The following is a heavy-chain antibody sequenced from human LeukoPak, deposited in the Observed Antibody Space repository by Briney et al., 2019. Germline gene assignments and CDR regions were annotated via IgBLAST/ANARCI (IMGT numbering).Heavy chain of an antibody. CDR3: VRGAGRDGFNP. CDR2: IYYSGDT. CDR1: GVSIISSY. V-gene: IGHV4-59*01. J-gene: IGHJ5*02. Sequence: SGTLSLTCTVSGVSIISSYWSWIRQPPGKGLEWIGYIYYSGDTNYNPSLRGRVTMSVDTSKNQFSLRLTSVTAADTAMYYCVRGAGRDGFNPRGQGTLVTVSS. D-gene: IGHD5-24*01.